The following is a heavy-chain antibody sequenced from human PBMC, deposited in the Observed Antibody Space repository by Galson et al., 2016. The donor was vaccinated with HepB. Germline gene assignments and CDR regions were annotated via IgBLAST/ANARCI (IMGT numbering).Heavy chain of an antibody. CDR3: AKEGSTVTTPYVTY. D-gene: IGHD4-17*01. CDR1: GFTFSSYA. J-gene: IGHJ4*02. Sequence: SLRLSCAASGFTFSSYAISWVRQAPGKGLEWVSAISGSGGSTYYAESVKGRFTISRDNSKNTLYLQMNSLRAEDTALYYCAKEGSTVTTPYVTYWGQGTLVTVSS. CDR2: ISGSGGST. V-gene: IGHV3-23*01.